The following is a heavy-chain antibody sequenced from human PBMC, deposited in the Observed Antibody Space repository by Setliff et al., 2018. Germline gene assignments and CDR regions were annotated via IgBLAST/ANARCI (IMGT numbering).Heavy chain of an antibody. CDR3: ARAYTPWSGSPRRYFDY. V-gene: IGHV4-61*09. Sequence: PSETLSLTCTVSGGSISSGSYYWSWIRQPAGKGLEWIGHIYTSGSTNYNPSLKSRVTISVDTSKNQFSLKLTSVTAADTAAYYCARAYTPWSGSPRRYFDYWGQGQWSPSPQ. D-gene: IGHD3-3*01. J-gene: IGHJ4*03. CDR1: GGSISSGSYY. CDR2: IYTSGST.